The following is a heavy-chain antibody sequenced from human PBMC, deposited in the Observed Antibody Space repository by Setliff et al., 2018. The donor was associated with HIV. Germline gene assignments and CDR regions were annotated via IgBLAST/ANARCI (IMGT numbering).Heavy chain of an antibody. CDR2: IAPNSGDT. J-gene: IGHJ4*02. D-gene: IGHD1-26*01. CDR3: SRDVGVPGRGNALDY. CDR1: GYTFGYNY. V-gene: IGHV1-2*06. Sequence: SVKASCKTSGYTFGYNYIHWVRQAPGQGLEWMGRIAPNSGDTKYAQKFEGRVTVTRDTSINTVYMEVSSLRSDDTAVYYCSRDVGVPGRGNALDYWGQGTQVTVS.